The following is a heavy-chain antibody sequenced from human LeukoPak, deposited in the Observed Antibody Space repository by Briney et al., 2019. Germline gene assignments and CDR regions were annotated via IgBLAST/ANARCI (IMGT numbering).Heavy chain of an antibody. CDR2: INPNSGGT. CDR3: ARATLGEYYDSSGYYFDY. CDR1: GYTFTGYY. D-gene: IGHD3-22*01. V-gene: IGHV1-2*02. J-gene: IGHJ4*02. Sequence: ASVKVSCKASGYTFTGYYMHWVRQAPGQGLEWMGWINPNSGGTNYAQKFQGRVTMTRDTSISTAYMELSRLRSDDTAVYYCARATLGEYYDSSGYYFDYWGQGTLVTVSS.